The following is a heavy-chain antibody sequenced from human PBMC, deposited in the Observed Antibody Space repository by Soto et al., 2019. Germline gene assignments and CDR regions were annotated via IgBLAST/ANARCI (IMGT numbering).Heavy chain of an antibody. Sequence: ASVKVSCKASGYTFTSYGISWVRQAPGRGLEWMGWISAYNGNTNYAQKLQGRVTMTTDTSTSTAYMELRSLRSDDTAVYYCASQSLYCSGGSCYESAFDYWGQGTLVTVSS. CDR3: ASQSLYCSGGSCYESAFDY. V-gene: IGHV1-18*01. D-gene: IGHD2-15*01. CDR1: GYTFTSYG. CDR2: ISAYNGNT. J-gene: IGHJ4*02.